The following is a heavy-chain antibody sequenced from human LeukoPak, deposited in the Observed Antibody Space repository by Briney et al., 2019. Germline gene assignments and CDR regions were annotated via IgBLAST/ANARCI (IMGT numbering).Heavy chain of an antibody. CDR3: ARLKGDYCSGGSCYTYAFDI. J-gene: IGHJ3*02. D-gene: IGHD2-15*01. V-gene: IGHV3-7*01. CDR1: GFSFSTTW. Sequence: PGGSLRLSCAASGFSFSTTWMTWVRQAPGKGLEWVANIKYDGSEKYYADSLKGRFTLSRDNARNSLYLQMNSLRAEDTAVYYCARLKGDYCSGGSCYTYAFDIWGQGTMVTVSS. CDR2: IKYDGSEK.